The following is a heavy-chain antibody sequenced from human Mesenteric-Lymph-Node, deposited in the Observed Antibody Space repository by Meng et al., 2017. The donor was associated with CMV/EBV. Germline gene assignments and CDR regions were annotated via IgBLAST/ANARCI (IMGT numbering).Heavy chain of an antibody. CDR3: VRDNFGIAATGDY. J-gene: IGHJ4*02. V-gene: IGHV4-39*02. CDR1: GGSISSSSYY. CDR2: IYYSGST. D-gene: IGHD6-13*01. Sequence: SETLSLTCTVSGGSISSSSYYWGWIRQPPGKGLEWIGSIYYSGSTYYNPSLKSRVTISADTSKNQFSLKLSSVTAADTAVYYCVRDNFGIAATGDYWGQGTLVTVSS.